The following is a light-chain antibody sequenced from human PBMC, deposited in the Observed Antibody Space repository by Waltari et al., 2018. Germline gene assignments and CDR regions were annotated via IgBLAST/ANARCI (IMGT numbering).Light chain of an antibody. Sequence: EIVLTQSPATLFVSPGERATLPCRASQSISSNLAWYQRKPGRAPRLLMYGASTRATAIPARFSGSGSGTEFALTISSLQSEDSAVYYCQQYQNWPQTFGQGTKLQIK. CDR3: QQYQNWPQT. CDR1: QSISSN. J-gene: IGKJ2*01. CDR2: GAS. V-gene: IGKV3-15*01.